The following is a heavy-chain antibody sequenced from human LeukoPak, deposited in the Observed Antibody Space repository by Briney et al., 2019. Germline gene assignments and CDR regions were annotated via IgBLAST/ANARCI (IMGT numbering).Heavy chain of an antibody. CDR3: ARRGSGYSFDY. Sequence: GGSLRLSCAASGFSFDDFGMHWVRQAAGKGLEWFSGISWSSRNIGYADSVKGRFTISRDNTKNSLFLQMNSLRAEDTAVYYCARRGSGYSFDYWGQGTLVTVSS. CDR1: GFSFDDFG. V-gene: IGHV3-9*01. D-gene: IGHD3-22*01. J-gene: IGHJ4*02. CDR2: ISWSSRNI.